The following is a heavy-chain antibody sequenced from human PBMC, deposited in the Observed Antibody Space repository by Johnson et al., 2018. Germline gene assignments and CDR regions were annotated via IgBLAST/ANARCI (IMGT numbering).Heavy chain of an antibody. Sequence: QVQLVESGGGVVRPGRSLRLSCAASGFIFTSYAMHWVRQAPGKGLEWVAVIWFDGSNKYYADFVKGRFTISRDKSKDTLYLQMNSLRAEDTAVYFCARDSGRRLPVTGTITSFYYMDVGGKGTTVTVSS. CDR2: IWFDGSNK. CDR1: GFIFTSYA. J-gene: IGHJ6*03. D-gene: IGHD2-15*01. V-gene: IGHV3-33*01. CDR3: ARDSGRRLPVTGTITSFYYMDV.